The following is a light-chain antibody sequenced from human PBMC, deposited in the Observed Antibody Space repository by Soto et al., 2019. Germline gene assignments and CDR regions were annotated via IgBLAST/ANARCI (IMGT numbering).Light chain of an antibody. J-gene: IGKJ5*01. Sequence: DIQMTQSPSTLSASVGDRVTITCRASQSISSWLAWYQQKPGKAPKLLIYDASSLESGVPSRFSGSGSGTEFTLTISSLQPDDFATYCCQQYNSYPLITFGQGTRLEIK. CDR2: DAS. CDR3: QQYNSYPLIT. V-gene: IGKV1-5*01. CDR1: QSISSW.